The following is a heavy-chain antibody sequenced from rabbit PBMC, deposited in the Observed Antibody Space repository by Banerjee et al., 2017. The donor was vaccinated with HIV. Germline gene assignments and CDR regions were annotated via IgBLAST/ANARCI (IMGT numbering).Heavy chain of an antibody. CDR3: ARDGVGSSAYDL. CDR1: GFSFSSSYW. Sequence: QSLEESGGDLVKPGASLTLTCTASGFSFSSSYWICWVRQAPGKGLEWIACIYAGSSGSTYYASWAKGRFTISKTSSTTVTLQMTSLTAADTATYFCARDGVGSSAYDLWGPGTLVTDS. D-gene: IGHD1-1*01. V-gene: IGHV1S40*01. J-gene: IGHJ4*01. CDR2: IYAGSSGST.